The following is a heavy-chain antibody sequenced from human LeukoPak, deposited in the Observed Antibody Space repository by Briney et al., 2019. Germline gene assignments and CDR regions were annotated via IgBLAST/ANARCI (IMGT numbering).Heavy chain of an antibody. D-gene: IGHD6-19*01. CDR3: AKAPLAVAGTDAFDI. CDR2: IWYDGSNK. J-gene: IGHJ3*02. V-gene: IGHV3-30*02. CDR1: GFTFSSYG. Sequence: PGGSLRLSCAASGFTFSSYGMHWVRQAPGKGLEWVAVIWYDGSNKYYADSVKGRFTISRDNSKNTLYLQMNSLRAEDTAVYYCAKAPLAVAGTDAFDIWGQGTMVTVSS.